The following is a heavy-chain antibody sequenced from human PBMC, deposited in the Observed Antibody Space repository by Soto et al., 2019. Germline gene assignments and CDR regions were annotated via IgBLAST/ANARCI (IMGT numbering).Heavy chain of an antibody. Sequence: ASVKVSCKASGYTFTSYYMHWVRQAPGQGLEWMGIINPSGGSASYAQKFQGRVTMTRDTSTSTVYMELSSLRSEDTAVYYCARDLYAGYYYYGMDVWGQGTTVTVSS. V-gene: IGHV1-46*03. D-gene: IGHD2-8*01. CDR1: GYTFTSYY. CDR2: INPSGGSA. J-gene: IGHJ6*02. CDR3: ARDLYAGYYYYGMDV.